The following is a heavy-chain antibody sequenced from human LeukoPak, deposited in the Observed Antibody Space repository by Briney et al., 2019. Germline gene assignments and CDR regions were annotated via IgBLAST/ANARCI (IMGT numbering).Heavy chain of an antibody. CDR1: GYTFTSYD. J-gene: IGHJ4*02. CDR3: AREVSEQLAFFASPLDY. Sequence: ASVKVSCKASGYTFTSYDINWVRQATGQGLEWMGWMNPNSGNTGYAQKFQGRVTITRNTSISTAYMELSSLRSEDTAVYYCAREVSEQLAFFASPLDYWGQGTLVTVSS. D-gene: IGHD6-13*01. CDR2: MNPNSGNT. V-gene: IGHV1-8*03.